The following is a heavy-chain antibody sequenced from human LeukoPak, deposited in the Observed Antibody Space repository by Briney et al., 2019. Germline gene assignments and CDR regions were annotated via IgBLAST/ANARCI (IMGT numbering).Heavy chain of an antibody. CDR3: AKAMVRGVIPLDY. V-gene: IGHV3-53*01. J-gene: IGHJ4*02. CDR2: IYSGGST. CDR1: GFTVSSNY. D-gene: IGHD3-10*01. Sequence: GGSLRLSCAASGFTVSSNYMSWVRQAPGKGLEWVSVIYSGGSTYYADSVKGRFTISRDNSKNTLYLQMNSLRAEDTAVYYCAKAMVRGVIPLDYWGQGTLVTVSS.